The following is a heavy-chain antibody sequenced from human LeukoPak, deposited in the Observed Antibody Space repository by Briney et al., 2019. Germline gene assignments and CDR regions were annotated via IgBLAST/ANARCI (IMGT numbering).Heavy chain of an antibody. Sequence: SETLSLTCAVYGESFSGYYWNWIRQSPGKGLEWIGEINHSGSTNYNPSLKSRVTISVDTSKNQSSLKLSSVTAADTAVYYCARAGEYEPLPDYWGQGTLVTVSS. CDR2: INHSGST. CDR1: GESFSGYY. J-gene: IGHJ4*02. CDR3: ARAGEYEPLPDY. V-gene: IGHV4-34*01. D-gene: IGHD4-17*01.